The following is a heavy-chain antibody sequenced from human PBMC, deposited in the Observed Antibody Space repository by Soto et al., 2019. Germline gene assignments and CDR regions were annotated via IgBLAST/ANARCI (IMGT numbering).Heavy chain of an antibody. Sequence: AETLSLTCTVSGGSISSYYWSWIRQPPGKGLEWIGYIYYSGSTNYNPSLKSRVTISVDTSKNQFSLKPSPLPAADTAVYYCGRLSKSCSGGSCYYRRYYYYYYYMDVWGKGTTVTVSS. D-gene: IGHD2-15*01. CDR3: GRLSKSCSGGSCYYRRYYYYYYYMDV. V-gene: IGHV4-59*08. CDR2: IYYSGST. CDR1: GGSISSYY. J-gene: IGHJ6*03.